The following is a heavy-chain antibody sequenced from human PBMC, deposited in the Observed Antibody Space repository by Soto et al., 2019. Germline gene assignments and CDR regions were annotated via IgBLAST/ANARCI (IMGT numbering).Heavy chain of an antibody. Sequence: SETLSLTCAVYGGSFSSYYWSWIRQPPGKGLEWIGEINPSGSTDYNPSLKSRVTISVDTSKNQLSLTVSSVTAADTAVYYCARELGYCSGGNCFGGTFDYWSQGALVTVSS. D-gene: IGHD2-15*01. CDR1: GGSFSSYY. J-gene: IGHJ4*02. V-gene: IGHV4-34*01. CDR2: INPSGST. CDR3: ARELGYCSGGNCFGGTFDY.